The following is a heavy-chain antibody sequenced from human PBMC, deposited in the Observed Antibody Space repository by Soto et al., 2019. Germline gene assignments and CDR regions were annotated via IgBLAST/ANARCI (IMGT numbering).Heavy chain of an antibody. D-gene: IGHD1-1*01. V-gene: IGHV4-59*08. CDR3: VRQGIGNLHGLVDV. Sequence: QVQLQQSGPGLVKPSETLSLTCTVSSGPSSSHNWRWIRQSPGRGLEWIGYVYNTGGTSYNPSLKGRVTISADTSANHISLTLSSVTAADTAIYYCVRQGIGNLHGLVDVWGQGTTVSVSS. CDR2: VYNTGGT. CDR1: SGPSSSHN. J-gene: IGHJ6*02.